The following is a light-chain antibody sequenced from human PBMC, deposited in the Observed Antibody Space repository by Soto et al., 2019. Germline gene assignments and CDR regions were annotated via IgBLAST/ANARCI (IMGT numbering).Light chain of an antibody. CDR2: DAS. V-gene: IGKV1-5*01. CDR3: QQYNSHSGT. Sequence: DIQMTQSPSTLSASVGDRVTITFRASQSISSWLAWYQQKPGKAPKLLIYDASSLESGVPSRFSGSGSGTEFTLTISSLQPDDLATYYCQQYNSHSGTFGQGTKVDIK. CDR1: QSISSW. J-gene: IGKJ1*01.